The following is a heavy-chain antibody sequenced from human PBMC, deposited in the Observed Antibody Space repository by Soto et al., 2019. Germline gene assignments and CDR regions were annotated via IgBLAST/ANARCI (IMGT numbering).Heavy chain of an antibody. D-gene: IGHD3-22*01. V-gene: IGHV4-34*01. CDR2: INHSGST. J-gene: IGHJ4*02. CDR1: GGSFSGYY. Sequence: SETLSLTCAVYGGSFSGYYWSWIRQPPGKGLEWIGEINHSGSTNYNPSLKSRVTISVDTSKNQFSLKLSSVTAADTAVYYCAREDFYYDSSGYVRYWGQGTLVTVSS. CDR3: AREDFYYDSSGYVRY.